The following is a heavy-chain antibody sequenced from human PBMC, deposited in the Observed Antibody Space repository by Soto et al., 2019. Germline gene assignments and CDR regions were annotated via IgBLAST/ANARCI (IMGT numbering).Heavy chain of an antibody. D-gene: IGHD6-13*01. Sequence: GESLKISCNGSGYSFTIYWISWVRQMPGKGLEWMGRIDPSDSYTNYSPSFQGHVTISADKSISTAYLQWSSLKASDTAMYYCARQYPYSSSKRHGMDVWGQGTTVTVSS. J-gene: IGHJ6*02. CDR2: IDPSDSYT. V-gene: IGHV5-10-1*01. CDR1: GYSFTIYW. CDR3: ARQYPYSSSKRHGMDV.